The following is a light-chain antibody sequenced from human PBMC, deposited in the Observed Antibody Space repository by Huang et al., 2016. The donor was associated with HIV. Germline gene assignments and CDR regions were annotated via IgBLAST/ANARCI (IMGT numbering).Light chain of an antibody. CDR2: STF. V-gene: IGKV1-NL1*01. CDR3: QQYFADPVT. J-gene: IGKJ2*01. Sequence: DIQLTQSPSSLSASVGARVTIICRASQDIGGSLAWFQQRPGKAPKLLLYSTFVLESGVPPRFTGSGSGTEYTLTISRLQPQDFATYYCQQYFADPVTFGQGTRLDIK. CDR1: QDIGGS.